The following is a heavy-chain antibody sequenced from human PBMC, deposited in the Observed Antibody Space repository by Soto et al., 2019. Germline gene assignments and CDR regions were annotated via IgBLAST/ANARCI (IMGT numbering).Heavy chain of an antibody. Sequence: GGSLRLSCAASGFTFSSYSMNWVRQAPGKGLEWVSSISSSSSYIYYADSVKGRFTISRDNAKNSLYLQMNSLRAEDTAVYYCASAHPGWEWLLPPRLPDYWGQGTLFTVSS. V-gene: IGHV3-21*01. D-gene: IGHD3-3*01. CDR2: ISSSSSYI. CDR1: GFTFSSYS. CDR3: ASAHPGWEWLLPPRLPDY. J-gene: IGHJ4*02.